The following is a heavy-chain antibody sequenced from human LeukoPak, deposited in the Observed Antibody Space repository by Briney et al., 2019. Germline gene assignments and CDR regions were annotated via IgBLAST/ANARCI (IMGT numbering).Heavy chain of an antibody. D-gene: IGHD3-22*01. V-gene: IGHV3-20*04. Sequence: GGSLRLSCAASGFAFDDYGMSWVRQAPGKGLEWVSGINWNGGSTGYADSVKGRFTISRDNAKNSLYLQMNSLRAEDMALYYCARGSYDYDSSGYYTRPTPYYFDYWGQGTLVTVSS. J-gene: IGHJ4*02. CDR3: ARGSYDYDSSGYYTRPTPYYFDY. CDR1: GFAFDDYG. CDR2: INWNGGST.